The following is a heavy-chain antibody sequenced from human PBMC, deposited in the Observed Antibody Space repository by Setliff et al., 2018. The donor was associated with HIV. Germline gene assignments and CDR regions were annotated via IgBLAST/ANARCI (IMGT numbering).Heavy chain of an antibody. CDR1: GGSITTTNYY. D-gene: IGHD1-1*01. CDR3: ARGLEYDHSVGYFDY. J-gene: IGHJ4*01. CDR2: IYYRGSA. Sequence: SETLSLTCTVSGGSITTTNYYWGWVRQSPGKGLEWIGVIYYRGSAYYNLSLQSRVTLSVDTSKNSFSLHLTSVTAADTAVYYCARGLEYDHSVGYFDYWGQGMLVTVSS. V-gene: IGHV4-39*07.